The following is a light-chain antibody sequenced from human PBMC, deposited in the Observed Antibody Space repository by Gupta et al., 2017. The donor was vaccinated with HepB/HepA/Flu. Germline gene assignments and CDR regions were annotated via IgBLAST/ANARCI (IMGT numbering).Light chain of an antibody. CDR2: NTN. J-gene: IGLJ3*02. Sequence: QTVVTQEPSVSVSPGGTVTLTFGFTSGSVSTSFYPSWYQQTPGQAPRALIYNTNTRSSGVPDRFSGSILGNNAALTITGAQSDDESDYYCMLYVSRGVWVFGGGTKLTVL. V-gene: IGLV8-61*01. CDR1: SGSVSTSFY. CDR3: MLYVSRGVWV.